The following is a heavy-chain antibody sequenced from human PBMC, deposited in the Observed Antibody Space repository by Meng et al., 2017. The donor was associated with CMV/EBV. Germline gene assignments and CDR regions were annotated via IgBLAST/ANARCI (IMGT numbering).Heavy chain of an antibody. CDR1: GFTVSSNE. Sequence: GGSLRLSCAASGFTVSSNEESWVRQAPGKGLEWVSSISDGSTYYADSRKGRFTISRDNSKNTLHLQMNSLRAEDTAVYYCARDKGYCSGGSCYWDAFDIWGQGTMVTVSS. CDR2: ISDGST. V-gene: IGHV3-38-3*01. D-gene: IGHD2-15*01. J-gene: IGHJ3*02. CDR3: ARDKGYCSGGSCYWDAFDI.